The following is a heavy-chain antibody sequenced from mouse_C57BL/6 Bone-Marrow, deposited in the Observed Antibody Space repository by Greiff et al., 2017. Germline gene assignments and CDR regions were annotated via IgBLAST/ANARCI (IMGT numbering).Heavy chain of an antibody. J-gene: IGHJ3*01. V-gene: IGHV1-53*01. Sequence: VQVVESGTELVKPGASVKLSCKASGYTFTSYWMHWVKQRPGQGLEWIGNLNPSNGGTTYNEKFKSKATLTVDKSSSTAYMQLSSLTSEDSAVYYCARRWFAYWGQGTLVTVSA. CDR3: ARRWFAY. CDR2: LNPSNGGT. CDR1: GYTFTSYW.